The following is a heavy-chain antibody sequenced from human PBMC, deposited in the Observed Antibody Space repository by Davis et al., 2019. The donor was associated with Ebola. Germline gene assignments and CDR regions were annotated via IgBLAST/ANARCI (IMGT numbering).Heavy chain of an antibody. D-gene: IGHD6-19*01. CDR2: ISAYNGNT. CDR1: GYTFTGYY. J-gene: IGHJ6*02. Sequence: AASVKVSCKASGYTFTGYYMHWVRQAPGQGLEWMGWISAYNGNTNYAQKLQGRVTMTTDTSTSTAYMELRSLRSDDTAVYYCARIAVAGYYYYGMDVWGQGTTVTVSS. V-gene: IGHV1-18*04. CDR3: ARIAVAGYYYYGMDV.